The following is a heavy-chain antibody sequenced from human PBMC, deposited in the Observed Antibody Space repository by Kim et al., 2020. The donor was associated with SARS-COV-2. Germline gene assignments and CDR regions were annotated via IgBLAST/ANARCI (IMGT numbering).Heavy chain of an antibody. CDR1: GGSISSFY. CDR2: IYYSGST. J-gene: IGHJ6*02. V-gene: IGHV4-59*01. D-gene: IGHD6-13*01. Sequence: SETLSLTCTVSGGSISSFYWSWIRQPPGKGLEWIGYIYYSGSTNYNPSLKSRVTISVDTSKIQFSLKLSSVTAAATAVYYCARTAGIAAAATGYYYYGMDVWGQGTTVTVSS. CDR3: ARTAGIAAAATGYYYYGMDV.